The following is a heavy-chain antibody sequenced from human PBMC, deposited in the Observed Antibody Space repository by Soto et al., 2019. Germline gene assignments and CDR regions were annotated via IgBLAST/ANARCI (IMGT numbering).Heavy chain of an antibody. CDR3: AKGRESFGVVIILDY. Sequence: LRLSCAASGFTFSSYGMHWVRQAPGKGLEWVAVISYDGSNKYYADSVKGRFTISRDNSKNTLYLQMNSLRAEDTAVYYCAKGRESFGVVIILDYWGQGTLVTVSS. V-gene: IGHV3-30*18. CDR2: ISYDGSNK. J-gene: IGHJ4*02. D-gene: IGHD3-3*01. CDR1: GFTFSSYG.